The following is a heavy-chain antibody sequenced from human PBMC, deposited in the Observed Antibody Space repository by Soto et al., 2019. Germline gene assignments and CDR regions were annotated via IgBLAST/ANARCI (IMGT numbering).Heavy chain of an antibody. D-gene: IGHD3-10*01. CDR2: ISGSGGRT. Sequence: EVQLLESGGGLVQPGGSLRLSCAASGFTFSSYAMSWVRQAPGKGREWGSAISGSGGRTYYADSVKGRFTISRDNSKNPLYLEMNSLRAEDTAVYYCAKAVMGTMVRGAYFDCWGQGTLVTVSS. V-gene: IGHV3-23*01. CDR1: GFTFSSYA. J-gene: IGHJ4*02. CDR3: AKAVMGTMVRGAYFDC.